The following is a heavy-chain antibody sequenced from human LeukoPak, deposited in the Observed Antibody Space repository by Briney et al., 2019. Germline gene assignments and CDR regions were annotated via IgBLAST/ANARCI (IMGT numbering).Heavy chain of an antibody. V-gene: IGHV4-59*02. CDR1: GGSVSSYY. Sequence: PSETLSLTCTVSGGSVSSYYWSWIRQPPGKGLEWIGYIYYSGSTNYNPSLKSRVTISVDTSKNQFSLKLSSVTAADTAVYYCASLTGYCSGGSCPWYFDYWGQGTLVTVSS. CDR2: IYYSGST. J-gene: IGHJ4*02. CDR3: ASLTGYCSGGSCPWYFDY. D-gene: IGHD2-15*01.